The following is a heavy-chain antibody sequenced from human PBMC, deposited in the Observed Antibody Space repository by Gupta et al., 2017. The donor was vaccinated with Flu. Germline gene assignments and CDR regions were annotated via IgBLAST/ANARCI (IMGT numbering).Heavy chain of an antibody. CDR1: TLTDYY. Sequence: TLTDYYIHGVRKAPGQGPEWMGRINPNSGGTKFEQKVQGRVTLTRDTSINTAYMELTRLTSDDTAVDFCARCSYCSTTSCPPPLVGWGQRT. D-gene: IGHD2-2*01. V-gene: IGHV1-2*06. CDR3: ARCSYCSTTSCPPPLVG. CDR2: INPNSGGT. J-gene: IGHJ6*01.